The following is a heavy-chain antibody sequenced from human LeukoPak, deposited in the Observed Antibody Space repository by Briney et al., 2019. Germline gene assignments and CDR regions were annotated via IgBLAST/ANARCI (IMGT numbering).Heavy chain of an antibody. CDR3: ATYYYDGGGFHFHH. V-gene: IGHV3-64*01. CDR1: GFTFRSYG. J-gene: IGHJ1*01. Sequence: GGSLRLSCAASGFTFRSYGMHWVRQAPGKGLEYVSAISSNGGRTYYANSVKGRFTISRDNSRNTLYLQMGSLRAEDMAVYYCATYYYDGGGFHFHHGAQGTLVTVSS. CDR2: ISSNGGRT. D-gene: IGHD3-22*01.